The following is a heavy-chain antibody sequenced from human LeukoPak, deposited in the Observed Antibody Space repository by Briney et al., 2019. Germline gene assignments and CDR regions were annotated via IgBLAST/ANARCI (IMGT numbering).Heavy chain of an antibody. CDR3: ARTDSGSYLKDDY. CDR2: ISGGGGTT. V-gene: IGHV3-23*01. D-gene: IGHD1-26*01. Sequence: GGSLRLSCAASGFTFSNYDMNWIRQAPGKGLEWVSTISGGGGTTYYADSVKGRFTISRDNSKNTLYPQMNSLRAEDTAVYYCARTDSGSYLKDDYWGQGTLVTVSS. CDR1: GFTFSNYD. J-gene: IGHJ4*02.